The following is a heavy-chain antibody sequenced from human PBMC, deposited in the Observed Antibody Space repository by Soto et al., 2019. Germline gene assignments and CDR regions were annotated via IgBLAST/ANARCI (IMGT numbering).Heavy chain of an antibody. D-gene: IGHD6-13*01. CDR1: GFTFSSYS. Sequence: EVQLLESGGGLVQPGGSLRLSCAASGFTFSSYSMSWVRQAPGKGLEWVSGFRTGGDDGTTYYADSVKGRFTISRDNSKNTLYLQMNSLRAEDTAVYYCARGHGAAAGYGMDVWGQGTTVTVSS. J-gene: IGHJ6*02. V-gene: IGHV3-23*01. CDR3: ARGHGAAAGYGMDV. CDR2: FRTGGDDGTT.